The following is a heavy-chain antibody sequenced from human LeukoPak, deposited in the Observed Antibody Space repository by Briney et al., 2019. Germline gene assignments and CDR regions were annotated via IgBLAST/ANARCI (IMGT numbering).Heavy chain of an antibody. Sequence: GGFLRLSCAASGFTFSSYWMSWVRQAPGKGLEWVANIKQDGSEKYYVDSVKGRFTISRDNAKNSLYLQMNSQRAEDTAVYYCARERYGSGSYYTLNWFDPWGQGTLVTVSS. V-gene: IGHV3-7*03. CDR2: IKQDGSEK. CDR3: ARERYGSGSYYTLNWFDP. D-gene: IGHD3-10*01. J-gene: IGHJ5*02. CDR1: GFTFSSYW.